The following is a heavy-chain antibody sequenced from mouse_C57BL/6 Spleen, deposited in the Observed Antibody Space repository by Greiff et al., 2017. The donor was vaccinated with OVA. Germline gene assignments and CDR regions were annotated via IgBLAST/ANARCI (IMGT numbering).Heavy chain of an antibody. V-gene: IGHV1-69*01. J-gene: IGHJ2*01. CDR1: GYTFTSYW. CDR2: IDPSDSYT. Sequence: VQLQQPGAELVMPGASVKLSCKASGYTFTSYWMHWVKQRPGQGLEWIGEIDPSDSYTNYNQKVKGKSTLTVDKSSSTAYMQLSSLTSEDSAVYYCARPSPHYYGSSYYFDDWGQGTTLTVSS. D-gene: IGHD1-1*01. CDR3: ARPSPHYYGSSYYFDD.